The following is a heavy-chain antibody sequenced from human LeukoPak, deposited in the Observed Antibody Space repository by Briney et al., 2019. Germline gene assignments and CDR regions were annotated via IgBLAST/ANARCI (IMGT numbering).Heavy chain of an antibody. Sequence: SETLSLTCSLSGGSISKSNHYWGWIRQPPGKGLEWIGSIYYGGSTYYNPSLKRRVTIPVDTSKNQFSLRLRSVTAADTAVYYCVRQDHSIIWYHWFDPWGQGTLVTVSS. J-gene: IGHJ5*02. D-gene: IGHD6-13*01. CDR1: GGSISKSNHY. CDR3: VRQDHSIIWYHWFDP. V-gene: IGHV4-39*01. CDR2: IYYGGST.